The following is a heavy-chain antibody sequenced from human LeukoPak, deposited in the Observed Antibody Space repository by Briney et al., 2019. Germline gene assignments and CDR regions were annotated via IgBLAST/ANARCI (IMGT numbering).Heavy chain of an antibody. CDR2: INYSGST. CDR3: ARVVVGGYYYYMDV. D-gene: IGHD2-21*01. V-gene: IGHV4-34*01. CDR1: GGPFSGYY. Sequence: SETLSLPCALYGGPFSGYYWSWIRQPPGRGLEWSGEINYSGSTNYNPSLKSRVTISVDTSKNQFSLKLSSVTAADTAVYYCARVVVGGYYYYMDVWGKGTTVTVSS. J-gene: IGHJ6*03.